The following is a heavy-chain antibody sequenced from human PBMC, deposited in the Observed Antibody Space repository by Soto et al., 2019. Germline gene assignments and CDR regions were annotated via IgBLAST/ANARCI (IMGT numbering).Heavy chain of an antibody. CDR3: AKGGGSKDYYDTSGYYLYYYYAMDV. J-gene: IGHJ6*02. CDR2: LSGSGVST. Sequence: EVQLLESGGGLVQPGGSLRLSCAASGFTFSSYAMTWVRQAPGKGLEWVSALSGSGVSTYYADSVKGRFTISRDNSKNRLYLQMNSLRAGDTAVYYCAKGGGSKDYYDTSGYYLYYYYAMDVWGQGTTVTVSS. CDR1: GFTFSSYA. D-gene: IGHD3-22*01. V-gene: IGHV3-23*01.